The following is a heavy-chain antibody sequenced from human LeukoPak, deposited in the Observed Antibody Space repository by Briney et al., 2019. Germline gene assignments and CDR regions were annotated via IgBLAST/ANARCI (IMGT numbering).Heavy chain of an antibody. CDR1: GGSISSSNYY. CDR3: ARVTGYSSSWYGVRGWFDP. Sequence: SEALSLTCAVYGGSISSSNYYWGWIRQPPGKGLEWIGSIYYSGSTYYNPSLKSRVTISVDTSKNQFSLKLSSVTAADTAVYYCARVTGYSSSWYGVRGWFDPWGQGTLVTVSS. D-gene: IGHD6-13*01. J-gene: IGHJ5*02. CDR2: IYYSGST. V-gene: IGHV4-39*01.